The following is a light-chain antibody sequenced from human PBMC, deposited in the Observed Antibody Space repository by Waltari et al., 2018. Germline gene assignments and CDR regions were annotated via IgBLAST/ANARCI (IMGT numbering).Light chain of an antibody. Sequence: QSALTQPPSASGSPGQSVTIPCTGTSSDVGGSDSVSWYQQPPGNAPKPMIYEVSKRPPGVPDRFSGSKSGNTASLTVSGLQGEDEADYYCSSYAGSNNYVAFGGGTKLTVL. CDR3: SSYAGSNNYVA. V-gene: IGLV2-8*01. CDR1: SSDVGGSDS. J-gene: IGLJ2*01. CDR2: EVS.